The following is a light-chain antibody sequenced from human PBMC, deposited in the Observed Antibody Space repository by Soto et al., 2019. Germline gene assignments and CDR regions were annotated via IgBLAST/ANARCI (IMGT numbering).Light chain of an antibody. Sequence: QSALTQPASVSGSPGQSITLSCTGTSSDVGAFNYVSWYQQYPGKAPKLIIYEVTNRPSGVSNRFSGSKSGNTASLTISGLRTEDEADYYCNSYASSSARVFGGGTKVTVL. J-gene: IGLJ3*02. CDR2: EVT. V-gene: IGLV2-14*01. CDR1: SSDVGAFNY. CDR3: NSYASSSARV.